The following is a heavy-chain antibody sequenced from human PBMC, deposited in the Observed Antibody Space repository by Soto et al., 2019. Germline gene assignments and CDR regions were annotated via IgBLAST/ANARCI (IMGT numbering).Heavy chain of an antibody. CDR3: ATNYDGSGYYPYYFDY. V-gene: IGHV3-15*01. Sequence: PGGSLRLSCAASGFTFSNAWMSWVRQAPGKGLEWVGRIKSKTDGGTTDYAAPVKGRFTISRDDSENTLYLQMNSLKTEDTAVYYCATNYDGSGYYPYYFDYWGHGTLVTVSS. D-gene: IGHD3-22*01. J-gene: IGHJ4*01. CDR1: GFTFSNAW. CDR2: IKSKTDGGTT.